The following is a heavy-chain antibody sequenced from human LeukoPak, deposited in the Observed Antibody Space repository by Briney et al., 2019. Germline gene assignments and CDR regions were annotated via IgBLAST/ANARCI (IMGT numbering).Heavy chain of an antibody. D-gene: IGHD3-16*01. Sequence: GGSLRLSCAASGFTFSSYGMHWVRQAPGKGLEWVAFIRYDGSNKYYADSVKGRFTISRDNAKNSMYLQMNSLRAEDTAVYYCARGSRESSLSFAFDIWGQGTMVTASS. CDR3: ARGSRESSLSFAFDI. J-gene: IGHJ3*02. V-gene: IGHV3-30*02. CDR1: GFTFSSYG. CDR2: IRYDGSNK.